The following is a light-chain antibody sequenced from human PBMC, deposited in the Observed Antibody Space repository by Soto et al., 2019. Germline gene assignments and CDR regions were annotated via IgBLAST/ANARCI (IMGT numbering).Light chain of an antibody. CDR3: QQYDSSSPT. CDR1: QNTSVW. CDR2: DAS. V-gene: IGKV1-5*01. J-gene: IGKJ2*01. Sequence: DIQMTQSPSTLSASVGDGVTITCRASQNTSVWLAWYQQRPGKAPKFLIYDASSLETGVPSRFSGSGSGTEFTLTIRSLQPDDFATYYCQQYDSSSPTFCQGTKLEIK.